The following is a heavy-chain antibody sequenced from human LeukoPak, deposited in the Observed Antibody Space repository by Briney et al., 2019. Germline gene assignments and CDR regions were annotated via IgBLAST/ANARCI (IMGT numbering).Heavy chain of an antibody. CDR1: GFTFDDYA. D-gene: IGHD5-24*01. V-gene: IGHV3-9*01. J-gene: IGHJ4*02. Sequence: GGSLRLSCAASGFTFDDYAMHWVRQAPGKGLEWVSGISWNSGSIGYADSVKGRFTISRDNAKNSLYLQMNSLRAEDTALYYCATIGDIDYWGQGTLVTVSS. CDR3: ATIGDIDY. CDR2: ISWNSGSI.